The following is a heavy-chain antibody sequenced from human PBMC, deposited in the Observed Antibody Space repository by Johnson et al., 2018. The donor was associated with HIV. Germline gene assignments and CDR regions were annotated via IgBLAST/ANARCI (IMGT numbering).Heavy chain of an antibody. D-gene: IGHD1-26*01. CDR1: GFTFSSYA. Sequence: QVQLVESGGGVVQPGRSLRLSCAASGFTFSSYAMHWVRQAPGKGLEWVAVISYDGSNKYYADSVNGRFTISRDNSKNSLYLQMNSLRAEDTAVYYCAKSSRVSTTFDAFDIWGQGTMVTVAS. CDR3: AKSSRVSTTFDAFDI. CDR2: ISYDGSNK. V-gene: IGHV3-30*18. J-gene: IGHJ3*02.